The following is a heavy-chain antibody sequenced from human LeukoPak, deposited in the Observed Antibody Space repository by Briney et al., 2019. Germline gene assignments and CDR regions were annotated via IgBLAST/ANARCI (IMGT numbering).Heavy chain of an antibody. J-gene: IGHJ4*02. CDR3: ARLPGIAVAGTSDY. CDR1: GFTFSSYS. D-gene: IGHD6-19*01. V-gene: IGHV3-21*01. CDR2: ISSSSSYI. Sequence: GGSLRLSCAASGFTFSSYSMNWVRQAPGKGLEWVSSISSSSSYIYYADSVKGRFTISRDNAKNSLYLQTNSLRAEDTAVYYCARLPGIAVAGTSDYWGQGTLVTVSS.